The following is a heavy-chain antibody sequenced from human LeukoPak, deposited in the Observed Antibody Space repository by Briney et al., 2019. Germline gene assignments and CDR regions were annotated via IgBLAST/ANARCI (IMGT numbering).Heavy chain of an antibody. Sequence: ETLSLTCTVSGGSISSSSYYWGWIRQPPGKGLEWVSYISSSSSTIYYADSVKGRSTISRDNAKNSLYLQMNSLRAEDTAVYYCARDLPSGSYYASRYYYMDVWGKGTTVTVSS. D-gene: IGHD3-10*01. V-gene: IGHV3-48*01. J-gene: IGHJ6*03. CDR2: ISSSSSTI. CDR3: ARDLPSGSYYASRYYYMDV. CDR1: GGSISSSS.